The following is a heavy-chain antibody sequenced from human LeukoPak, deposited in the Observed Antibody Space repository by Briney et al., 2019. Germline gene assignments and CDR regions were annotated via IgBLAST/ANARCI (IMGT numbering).Heavy chain of an antibody. CDR2: IYYSGST. CDR3: ARHAVPNSSENWFDP. J-gene: IGHJ5*02. D-gene: IGHD6-19*01. V-gene: IGHV4-39*01. CDR1: GGSISSSSYY. Sequence: RSSETLSLTCTVSGGSISSSSYYWGWIRQPPGTGLEWIGSIYYSGSTYYNPSLKSRVTISVDTSKNQFSLKLSSATAADTAVYYCARHAVPNSSENWFDPWGQGTLVTVSS.